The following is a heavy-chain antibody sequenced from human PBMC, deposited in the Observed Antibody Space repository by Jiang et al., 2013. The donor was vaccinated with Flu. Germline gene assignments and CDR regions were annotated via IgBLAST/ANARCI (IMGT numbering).Heavy chain of an antibody. Sequence: SGPGLVKASGTLSLTCGVSGASISSYYWNWIRQSPGKGLESIGYTSYTGNTNYHPSLKSRVTMSGDSSENQVSLSLRSVTAEDTGVYYCARPQNSMVAAGNFDV. CDR3: ARPQNSMVAAGNFDV. D-gene: IGHD4/OR15-4a*01. CDR2: TSYTGNT. CDR1: GASISSYY. V-gene: IGHV4-59*08. J-gene: IGHJ3*01.